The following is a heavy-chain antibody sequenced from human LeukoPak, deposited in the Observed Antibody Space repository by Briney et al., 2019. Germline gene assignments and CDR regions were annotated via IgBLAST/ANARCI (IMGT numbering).Heavy chain of an antibody. V-gene: IGHV1-69*06. Sequence: SVKVSCKASGGTFSSYAISWVRQAPGQGLEWMGGIIPIFGTANYAQKFQGRVTITADKSTSTAYMELSSLRSEDTAVYYCARDNSVGDIARWFDPWGQGTLVTVSS. D-gene: IGHD3-16*02. CDR2: IIPIFGTA. CDR3: ARDNSVGDIARWFDP. J-gene: IGHJ5*02. CDR1: GGTFSSYA.